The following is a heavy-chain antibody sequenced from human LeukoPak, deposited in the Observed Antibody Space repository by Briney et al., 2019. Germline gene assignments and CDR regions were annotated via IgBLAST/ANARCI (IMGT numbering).Heavy chain of an antibody. V-gene: IGHV4-39*01. J-gene: IGHJ4*02. CDR3: ARLWDY. D-gene: IGHD3-10*01. Sequence: SETLSLTCTVSGGSISSTTYYWGWIRQPPGRWLEWIGSIYYSGSTYYNPSLKSRVTISADTSKNQFSLRLTSVTAADTAVYYCARLWDYWGQGTLVTVSS. CDR2: IYYSGST. CDR1: GGSISSTTYY.